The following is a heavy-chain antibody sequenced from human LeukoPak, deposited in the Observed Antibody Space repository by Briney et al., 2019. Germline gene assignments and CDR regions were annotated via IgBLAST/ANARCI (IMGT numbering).Heavy chain of an antibody. CDR3: ARGTLLALFY. J-gene: IGHJ4*02. D-gene: IGHD1-26*01. V-gene: IGHV4-34*01. Sequence: SETLSLTCAVYGGSFSGYYWSWIRQPPGKGLEWIGEINHSGSTNYNPSLKGRVTISVDTSKNQFSLRLSSVTAADTAVYYCARGTLLALFYWGQGTLVTVSS. CDR2: INHSGST. CDR1: GGSFSGYY.